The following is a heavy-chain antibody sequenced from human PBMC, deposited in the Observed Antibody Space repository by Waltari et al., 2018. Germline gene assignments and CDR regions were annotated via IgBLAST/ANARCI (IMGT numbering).Heavy chain of an antibody. J-gene: IGHJ6*02. CDR2: IWYDGSNK. CDR3: ARGGARFLDAGTPYYYYGMDV. Sequence: QVQLVESGGGVVQPGRSLRLSCAASGFTFSSYGMHWVRQAPGKGLEWVAVIWYDGSNKYYADSVKGRFTISRDNSKNTLYLQMNSLRAGDTAVYYCARGGARFLDAGTPYYYYGMDVWGQGTTVTVSS. CDR1: GFTFSSYG. V-gene: IGHV3-33*01. D-gene: IGHD3-3*01.